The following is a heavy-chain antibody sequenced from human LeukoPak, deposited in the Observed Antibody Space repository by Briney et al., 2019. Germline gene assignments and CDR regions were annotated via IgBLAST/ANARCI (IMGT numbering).Heavy chain of an antibody. D-gene: IGHD3-22*01. CDR1: GFIFSDYY. CDR3: ASYSYYYDSSGYFDY. V-gene: IGHV4-59*01. Sequence: GSLRLSCAASGFIFSDYYMSWIRQAPGKGLEWIGYIYYSGSTNYNPSLKSRVTISVDTSKNQFSLKLSSVTAADTAVYYCASYSYYYDSSGYFDYWGQGTLVTVSS. J-gene: IGHJ4*02. CDR2: IYYSGST.